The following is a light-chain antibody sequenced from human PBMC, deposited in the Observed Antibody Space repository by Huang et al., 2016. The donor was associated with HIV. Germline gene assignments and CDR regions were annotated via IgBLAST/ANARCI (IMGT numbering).Light chain of an antibody. J-gene: IGKJ4*01. CDR3: QQRSNWPPLT. CDR1: QRVSSY. Sequence: EIVLTQSPATLSLSPGERATLSCRASQRVSSYLAWYQQKPGPAPRLLIYDASNRATGIPARFSGSGSWTDFTLTISSLEPEDFAVYYCQQRSNWPPLTFGGGTKVEIK. V-gene: IGKV3-11*01. CDR2: DAS.